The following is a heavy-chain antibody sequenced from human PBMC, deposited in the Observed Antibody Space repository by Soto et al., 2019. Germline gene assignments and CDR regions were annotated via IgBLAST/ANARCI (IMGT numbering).Heavy chain of an antibody. Sequence: PSETLSLTCTVSGGSISRSNYYWGWIRQPPGKGLEWIGSIYYSGSTYYNPSLKSRVTISVDTSKNQFSLKLSSVTAADTAVYYCATQEVGGSYVYTFDPWGQGTLVTVSS. CDR2: IYYSGST. CDR3: ATQEVGGSYVYTFDP. J-gene: IGHJ5*02. CDR1: GGSISRSNYY. D-gene: IGHD1-26*01. V-gene: IGHV4-39*01.